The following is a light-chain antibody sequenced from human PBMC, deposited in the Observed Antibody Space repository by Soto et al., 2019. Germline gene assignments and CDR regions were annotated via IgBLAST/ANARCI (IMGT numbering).Light chain of an antibody. Sequence: QSALTQPASVSGSPGQSITISCTGTSSDVGGYNYVSWYQQHPGKAPKLMIYEVSNRPSGVSNRFSGSKSGNTASLTISGLLAEDEGDYYCSSYTSSSALVFGGGTKLTVL. CDR1: SSDVGGYNY. V-gene: IGLV2-14*01. CDR3: SSYTSSSALV. J-gene: IGLJ2*01. CDR2: EVS.